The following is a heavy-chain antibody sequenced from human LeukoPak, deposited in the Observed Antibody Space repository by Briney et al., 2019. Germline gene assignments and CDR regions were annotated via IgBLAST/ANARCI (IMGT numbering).Heavy chain of an antibody. CDR2: IYYSGST. J-gene: IGHJ4*02. Sequence: PSETLSLTCTVSGGSVSSGSYYWSWIRQPPGKGLEWIGYIYYSGSTNYNPSLKSRVTMSVDTSKNQFSLTLTSVTAADTAVYYCARDHLDGHFDYWGQGTLVTVSS. CDR1: GGSVSSGSYY. D-gene: IGHD5-24*01. CDR3: ARDHLDGHFDY. V-gene: IGHV4-61*01.